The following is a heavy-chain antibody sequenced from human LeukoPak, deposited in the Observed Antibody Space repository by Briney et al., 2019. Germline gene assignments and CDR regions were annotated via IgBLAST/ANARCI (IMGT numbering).Heavy chain of an antibody. J-gene: IGHJ6*03. Sequence: SETLSLTCTVSGGSISSYYWSWIRQPPGKGLEWIGEINHSGSTNYNPSLKSRVTISVDTSKNQFSLKLSSVTAADTAVYYCARLVRYYYGSGSYSNYYYYYMDVWGKGTTVTISS. CDR1: GGSISSYY. CDR3: ARLVRYYYGSGSYSNYYYYYMDV. CDR2: INHSGST. D-gene: IGHD3-10*01. V-gene: IGHV4-34*01.